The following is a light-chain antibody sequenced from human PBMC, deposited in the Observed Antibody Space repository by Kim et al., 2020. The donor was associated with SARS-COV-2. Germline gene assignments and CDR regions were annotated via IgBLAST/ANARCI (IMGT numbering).Light chain of an antibody. CDR2: RDS. V-gene: IGLV3-9*01. CDR3: QVLDSSTVV. CDR1: NIVSKN. Sequence: SVALGQTARITCGGNNIVSKNVHWYQQKPGQAPVLVIYRDSNRPSGIPERFSGSNSGNTATLTISRAQAGDEADYYCQVLDSSTVVFGGGTKLTVL. J-gene: IGLJ2*01.